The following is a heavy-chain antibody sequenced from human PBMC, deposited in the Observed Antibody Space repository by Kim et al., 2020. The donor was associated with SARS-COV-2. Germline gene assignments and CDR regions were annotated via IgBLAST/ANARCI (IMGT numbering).Heavy chain of an antibody. J-gene: IGHJ4*02. V-gene: IGHV4-59*08. Sequence: TNSNPSLQSRVTISVDTSKNQFSLKLSSVTAADTAVYYCARHTGELLFDYRGQGTLVTVSS. CDR2: T. D-gene: IGHD1-26*01. CDR3: ARHTGELLFDY.